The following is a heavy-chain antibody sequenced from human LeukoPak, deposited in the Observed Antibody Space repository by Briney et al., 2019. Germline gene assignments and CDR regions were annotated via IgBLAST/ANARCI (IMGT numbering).Heavy chain of an antibody. J-gene: IGHJ4*02. Sequence: PGGSLRLSCEASGVTFSSYVMSWVRQAPGKGLEWVSGISWNSGSIGYADSVKGRFTISRDNAKNSLYLQMNSLRAEDTAVYYCARGSTVTQFDYWGQGTLVTVSS. V-gene: IGHV3-20*04. CDR1: GVTFSSYV. D-gene: IGHD4-17*01. CDR3: ARGSTVTQFDY. CDR2: ISWNSGSI.